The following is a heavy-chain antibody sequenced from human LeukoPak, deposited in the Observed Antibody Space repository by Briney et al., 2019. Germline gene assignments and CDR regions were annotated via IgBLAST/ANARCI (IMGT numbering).Heavy chain of an antibody. CDR2: IRQDGSER. CDR1: GFTLNGYW. V-gene: IGHV3-7*01. J-gene: IGHJ4*02. Sequence: GGSLRLSCAASGFTLNGYWMSWVRQAPGRGLEWVANIRQDGSERYYVDSVKGRFTISRDNAKNSLYLQMDSLRAEDTAVYYCARAAHSSSAFWGQGTLVTVSS. CDR3: ARAAHSSSAF. D-gene: IGHD6-13*01.